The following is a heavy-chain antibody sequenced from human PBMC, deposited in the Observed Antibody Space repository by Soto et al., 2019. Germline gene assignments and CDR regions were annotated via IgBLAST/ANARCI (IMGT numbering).Heavy chain of an antibody. J-gene: IGHJ4*02. D-gene: IGHD6-19*01. CDR1: GGSISSYY. Sequence: SETLSLTCTVSGGSISSYYWSWIRQPPGKGLEWIGYIYYSGSTNYNPSLKSRVTISVDTSKNQFSLKLSSVTAADTAVYYCARVGGYSSGWKWGQGTLVTVSS. CDR3: ARVGGYSSGWK. V-gene: IGHV4-59*01. CDR2: IYYSGST.